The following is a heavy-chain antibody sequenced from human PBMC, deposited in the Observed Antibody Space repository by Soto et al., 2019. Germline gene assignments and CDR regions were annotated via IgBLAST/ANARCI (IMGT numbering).Heavy chain of an antibody. D-gene: IGHD4-4*01. CDR2: ISGSGGST. CDR3: VKDPSPTTGPTDDNWFDT. Sequence: GWSLRLSCAAYGFTYSSYAVSWVLQAPGKRLEWVSAISGSGGSTYYADSVKGRFTISRDNSKNTLYLQMNSLRVEDTAIYYCVKDPSPTTGPTDDNWFDTWGLGTLVTVSS. J-gene: IGHJ5*02. CDR1: GFTYSSYA. V-gene: IGHV3-23*01.